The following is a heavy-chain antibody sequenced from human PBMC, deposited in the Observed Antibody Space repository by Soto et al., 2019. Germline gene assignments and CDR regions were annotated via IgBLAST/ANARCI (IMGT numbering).Heavy chain of an antibody. Sequence: GGSLRLSCAASGFTFSSYAMSWVRQAPGKGLECVSAISASVGSTYYADSVKGRFTISRDNSKNTLYLQMSSLRAEDTAVYYCVKDQEYSSSWYGYYYYGMDVWGQGTTITVSS. CDR2: ISASVGST. D-gene: IGHD6-13*01. CDR1: GFTFSSYA. CDR3: VKDQEYSSSWYGYYYYGMDV. J-gene: IGHJ6*02. V-gene: IGHV3-23*01.